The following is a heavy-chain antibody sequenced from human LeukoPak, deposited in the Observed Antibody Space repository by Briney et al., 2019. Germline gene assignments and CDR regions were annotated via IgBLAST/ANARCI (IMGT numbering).Heavy chain of an antibody. CDR3: AKGGSVGATGVGFVGY. J-gene: IGHJ4*02. Sequence: GGSLRLSCEASGFTFSSYAMHWVRQAPGKGLEWVAVISYDGSNKYYADAVKGRFTISRDNSKNTLYLQMNTLRPEDTAVYYCAKGGSVGATGVGFVGYWGQGTLVTVSS. V-gene: IGHV3-30-3*01. CDR2: ISYDGSNK. D-gene: IGHD1-26*01. CDR1: GFTFSSYA.